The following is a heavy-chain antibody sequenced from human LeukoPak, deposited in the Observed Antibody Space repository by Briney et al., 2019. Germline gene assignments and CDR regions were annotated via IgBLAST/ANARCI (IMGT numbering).Heavy chain of an antibody. D-gene: IGHD5-24*01. J-gene: IGHJ4*02. Sequence: PGGSLRLSCVASGFTFSGYALSWVRQAPGKGLEWVSAISGSGENTYYADSVKGRFTISRDNSKNTLYLQMNSLRAEDTAVYYCARAGRDGYNYADYWGQGTLVTVSS. CDR2: ISGSGENT. CDR3: ARAGRDGYNYADY. CDR1: GFTFSGYA. V-gene: IGHV3-23*01.